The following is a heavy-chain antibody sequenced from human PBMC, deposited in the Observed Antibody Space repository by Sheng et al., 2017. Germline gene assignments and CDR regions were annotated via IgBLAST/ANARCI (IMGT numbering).Heavy chain of an antibody. D-gene: IGHD6-19*01. CDR3: ARDLAPYSSGEGYFDY. CDR2: IIPILGIA. Sequence: QVQLVQSGAEVKKPGSSVKVSCKASGGTFSSYTISWVRQAPGQGLEWMGRIIPILGIANYAQKFQGRVTITADKSTSTAYMELSSLRSEDTAVYYCARDLAPYSSGEGYFDYWGRGNPGHRLL. J-gene: IGHJ4*02. V-gene: IGHV1-69*08. CDR1: GGTFSSYT.